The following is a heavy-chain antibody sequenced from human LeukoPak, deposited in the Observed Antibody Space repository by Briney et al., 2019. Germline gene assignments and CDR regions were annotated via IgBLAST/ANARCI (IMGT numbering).Heavy chain of an antibody. CDR3: ARDKDVYFDY. V-gene: IGHV3-21*01. CDR1: GFTFSTYR. CDR2: ISSSSSYI. Sequence: GRSLRLSCVGTGFTFSTYRMNWVRQAPGKGLEWVSSISSSSSYIYYADSVKGRITISRDNAKNSLHLQMNSLRVEDTAVYYCARDKDVYFDYWGQGTLVTVSS. J-gene: IGHJ4*02.